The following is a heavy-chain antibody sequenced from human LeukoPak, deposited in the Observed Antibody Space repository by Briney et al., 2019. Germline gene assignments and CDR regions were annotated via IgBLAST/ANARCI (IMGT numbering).Heavy chain of an antibody. CDR3: ATLYCSSTSCYEYNWFDP. CDR2: IYPGDSDT. CDR1: GYSFTSYW. Sequence: KCGESLKISCKGSGYSFTSYWIGWVRRMPGKGLEWMGIIYPGDSDTRYSPSFQGQVTISADKSISTAYLQWSSLKASDTAMYYCATLYCSSTSCYEYNWFDPWGQGTLVTVSS. J-gene: IGHJ5*02. V-gene: IGHV5-51*01. D-gene: IGHD2-2*01.